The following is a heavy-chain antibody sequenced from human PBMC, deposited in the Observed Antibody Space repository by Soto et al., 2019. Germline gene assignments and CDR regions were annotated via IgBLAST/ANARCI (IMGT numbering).Heavy chain of an antibody. D-gene: IGHD6-13*01. Sequence: GESLKISCKGSGYSFTSYWIGWVRQMPGKGLEWMGIIYPGDSDTRYSPSFQGQVTISADKSISTAYLQWSSLKASDTAMYYCARQVVAAAGFYYYYGMDVWGQGTTVTVSS. J-gene: IGHJ6*02. CDR2: IYPGDSDT. CDR1: GYSFTSYW. CDR3: ARQVVAAAGFYYYYGMDV. V-gene: IGHV5-51*01.